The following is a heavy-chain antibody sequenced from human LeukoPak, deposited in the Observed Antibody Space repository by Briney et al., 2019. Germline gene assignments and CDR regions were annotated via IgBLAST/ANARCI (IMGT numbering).Heavy chain of an antibody. J-gene: IGHJ4*02. V-gene: IGHV4-39*01. D-gene: IGHD3-3*01. CDR3: ARLRFDFWSGCTHPYFDY. Sequence: KPSETLSLTCTVSGGSISSSSYSWGWIRQPPGKGLEWIGSIYYSGTTYYNPSLKSRVTISVDTSKIQFSLKLSSVAATDTAVYFCARLRFDFWSGCTHPYFDYWGQGTLVTVSS. CDR2: IYYSGTT. CDR1: GGSISSSSYS.